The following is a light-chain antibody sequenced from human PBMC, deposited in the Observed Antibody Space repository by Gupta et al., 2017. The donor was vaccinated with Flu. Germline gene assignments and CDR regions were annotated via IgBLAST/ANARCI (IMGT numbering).Light chain of an antibody. CDR1: QNVASDY. V-gene: IGKV3-20*01. CDR2: GAS. Sequence: TLSLSPGETVTPSCRASQNVASDYLAWFLHKPGQAPRLLIYGASSRATGVPDRFSGRGSGADFTLTISRLEPDDFAVYYCQQDGTSPFAFGQGTKLEI. J-gene: IGKJ2*01. CDR3: QQDGTSPFA.